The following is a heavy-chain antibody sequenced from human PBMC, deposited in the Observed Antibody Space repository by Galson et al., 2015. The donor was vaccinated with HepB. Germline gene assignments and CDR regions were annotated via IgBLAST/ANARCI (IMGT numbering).Heavy chain of an antibody. J-gene: IGHJ4*02. D-gene: IGHD3-3*01. Sequence: SLRLSCAASGFTVSSNYMSWVRQAPGKGLEWVSVIYSGGSTYYADSVKGRFTISRDNSKNTLYLQMNSLRAEDTAVYYCARDKQKTRHWSGGAFFDYWGQGTLVTVSS. CDR1: GFTVSSNY. V-gene: IGHV3-66*01. CDR2: IYSGGST. CDR3: ARDKQKTRHWSGGAFFDY.